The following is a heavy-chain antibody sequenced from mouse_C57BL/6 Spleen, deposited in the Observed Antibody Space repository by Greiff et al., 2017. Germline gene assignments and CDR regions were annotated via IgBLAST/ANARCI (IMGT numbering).Heavy chain of an antibody. Sequence: VKLMESDAELVKPGASVKISCKVSGYTFTDHTIHWMKQRPEQGLEWIGYIYPRDGSTKYNEKFKGKATLTADKSSSTAYMQLNSLTSEDSAVYFCARGGYYLYYFDYWGQGTTLTVSS. CDR1: GYTFTDHT. CDR3: ARGGYYLYYFDY. CDR2: IYPRDGST. J-gene: IGHJ2*01. V-gene: IGHV1-78*01. D-gene: IGHD2-3*01.